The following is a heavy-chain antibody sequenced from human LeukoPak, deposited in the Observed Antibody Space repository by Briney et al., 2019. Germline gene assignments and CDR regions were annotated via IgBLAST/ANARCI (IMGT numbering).Heavy chain of an antibody. CDR1: GFTFSSYA. CDR3: AKLGGRSLGYCSSTSCYTFDY. CDR2: ISGSGGST. J-gene: IGHJ4*02. V-gene: IGHV3-23*01. D-gene: IGHD2-2*02. Sequence: GGSLRLSCAASGFTFSSYAMSWVRQAPGKGLEWVSAISGSGGSTYYADSAKGRFTISRDNSRNTLYLQMNSLRAEDTAVYYCAKLGGRSLGYCSSTSCYTFDYWGQGTLVTVSS.